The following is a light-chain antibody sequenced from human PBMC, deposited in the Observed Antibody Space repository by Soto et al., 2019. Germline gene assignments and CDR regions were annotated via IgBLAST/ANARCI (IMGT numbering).Light chain of an antibody. CDR2: DAS. Sequence: EIVLTQSPATLSLSPGERATLSCRASQSVSSYLAWYQQKPGQAPRLLIYDASNRATGIPARFSGSGSGTDSTLTISSLEPEDFAVYYCQQRSNWPPRITSGQGTRLEIK. CDR1: QSVSSY. J-gene: IGKJ5*01. CDR3: QQRSNWPPRIT. V-gene: IGKV3-11*01.